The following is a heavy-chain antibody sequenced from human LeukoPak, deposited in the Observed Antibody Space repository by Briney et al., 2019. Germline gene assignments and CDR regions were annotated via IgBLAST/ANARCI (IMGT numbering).Heavy chain of an antibody. Sequence: SETLSLTCTVSGGSISSSSYYWGWIRQPTGKGLEWIGSIYYSGSTYYNPSLKSRVTISVDTSKNQFSLKLSSVTAADTAVYYCARVESRYGSGSYSYFDYWGQGTLVTVSS. D-gene: IGHD3-10*01. J-gene: IGHJ4*02. CDR3: ARVESRYGSGSYSYFDY. V-gene: IGHV4-39*07. CDR1: GGSISSSSYY. CDR2: IYYSGST.